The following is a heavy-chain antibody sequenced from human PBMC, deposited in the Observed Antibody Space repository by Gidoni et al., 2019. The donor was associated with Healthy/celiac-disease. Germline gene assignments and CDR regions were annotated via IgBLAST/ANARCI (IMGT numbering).Heavy chain of an antibody. V-gene: IGHV4-31*03. J-gene: IGHJ6*02. Sequence: GLVKPSQTLSLTCTVSGGSISSGGYYWSWIRQHPGKGLEWIGYIYYSGSTYYNPSLKRRVTISVDTSKNQFSLKLSSLTAADTGVDYCARDLGVKNYYYGMDVWGQGTTVTVSS. CDR2: IYYSGST. CDR3: ARDLGVKNYYYGMDV. CDR1: GGSISSGGYY. D-gene: IGHD3-16*01.